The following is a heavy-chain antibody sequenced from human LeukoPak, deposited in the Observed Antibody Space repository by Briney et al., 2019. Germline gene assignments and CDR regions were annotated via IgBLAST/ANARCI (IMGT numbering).Heavy chain of an antibody. CDR1: GFTFSSFW. CDR3: ARDRWADTRLFDY. Sequence: GGSLRLCCAASGFTFSSFWMHWVRQAPGKRQVWVSRSNSDGSSTTYADSVKGRFTISRDNAKNTMFLQMNSLRAEDTAVYYCARDRWADTRLFDYWGQGTLVTVSS. D-gene: IGHD4-23*01. V-gene: IGHV3-74*01. J-gene: IGHJ4*02. CDR2: SNSDGSST.